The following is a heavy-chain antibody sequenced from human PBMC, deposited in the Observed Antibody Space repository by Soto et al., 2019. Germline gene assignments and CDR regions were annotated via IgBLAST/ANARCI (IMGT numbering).Heavy chain of an antibody. D-gene: IGHD6-19*01. Sequence: SETLSLTCTVSGGSISSGGYYWSWIRQHPGKGLEWTGYIYYSGSTYYNPSLKSRVTISVDTSKNQFSLKLSSVTAADTAVYYCAREVRRAVADYFDYWGQGTLVTVSS. CDR3: AREVRRAVADYFDY. V-gene: IGHV4-31*03. CDR2: IYYSGST. J-gene: IGHJ4*02. CDR1: GGSISSGGYY.